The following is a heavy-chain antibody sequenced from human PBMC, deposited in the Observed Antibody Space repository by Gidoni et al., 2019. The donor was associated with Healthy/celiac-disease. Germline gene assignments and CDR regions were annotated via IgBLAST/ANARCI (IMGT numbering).Heavy chain of an antibody. CDR1: GGSISSYY. CDR3: ARGNVWGELPTN. CDR2: IYYSGST. D-gene: IGHD3-16*01. V-gene: IGHV4-59*08. Sequence: QLQMQEAGPGLVTPSENLSLTCTVSGGSISSYYWSWIRQPPGKGLGWIGYIYYSGSTNYNPSLKSRVTISVDTSKNQFSLKLSSVTAADTAVYYCARGNVWGELPTNWGQGTLVTVSS. J-gene: IGHJ4*02.